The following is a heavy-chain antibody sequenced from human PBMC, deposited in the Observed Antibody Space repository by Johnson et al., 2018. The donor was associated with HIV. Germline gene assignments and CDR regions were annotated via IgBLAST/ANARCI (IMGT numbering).Heavy chain of an antibody. D-gene: IGHD5-18*01. V-gene: IGHV3-66*01. CDR2: IYSGGST. CDR1: GFTVSSNY. CDR3: ARAYSYGAFDI. Sequence: MLLVESGGGLVQPGGSLRVSCAASGFTVSSNYMSWVSQAPGKGLEWVSVIYSGGSTYYADSVKGRYTISRDNSKNTLYLQMNSLRADDTAVYYCARAYSYGAFDIWGQGTRVTVSS. J-gene: IGHJ3*02.